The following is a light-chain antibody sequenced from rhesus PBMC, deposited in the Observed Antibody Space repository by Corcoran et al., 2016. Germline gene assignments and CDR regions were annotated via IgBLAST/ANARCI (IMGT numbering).Light chain of an antibody. CDR3: QQHDTSPYS. Sequence: DIQMTQSPSSLSASVGDRVTISCRASQDISDWLAWYQQKPGKTPKLLIYRASRLETGVPSRFAGGGSGTVFTLTISSLQPEDIATYYCQQHDTSPYSFGQGTKVEIK. CDR2: RAS. CDR1: QDISDW. V-gene: IGKV1-69*01. J-gene: IGKJ2*01.